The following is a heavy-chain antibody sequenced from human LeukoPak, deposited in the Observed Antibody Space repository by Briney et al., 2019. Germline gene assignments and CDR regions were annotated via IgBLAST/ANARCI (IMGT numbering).Heavy chain of an antibody. CDR1: GDSLTKYY. V-gene: IGHV1-46*04. D-gene: IGHD2-15*01. Sequence: ASVKVSCKASGDSLTKYYIHWVRQAPGQGLEWMGIINPSDGSTTYTQKLQGRGTMTTDTSTSTVNMELSSLRSEDTAVYYCAPSVRSGGSYYFDYWGQGTLVTVSS. J-gene: IGHJ4*02. CDR3: APSVRSGGSYYFDY. CDR2: INPSDGST.